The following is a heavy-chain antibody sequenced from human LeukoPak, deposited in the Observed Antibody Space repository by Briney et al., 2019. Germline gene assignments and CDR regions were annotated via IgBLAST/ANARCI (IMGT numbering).Heavy chain of an antibody. CDR1: GFTFSSYA. CDR3: ARRSTGKVVRDAFDI. CDR2: ISGGGVST. V-gene: IGHV3-23*01. D-gene: IGHD2-8*02. J-gene: IGHJ3*02. Sequence: GGSLRLSCAASGFTFSSYAMSWVRQAPGKGLEWVSAISGGGVSTYYADSVKGRFTISRDNSKNSLYLQMNSLRAEDTAVYYCARRSTGKVVRDAFDIWGQGTMVTVSS.